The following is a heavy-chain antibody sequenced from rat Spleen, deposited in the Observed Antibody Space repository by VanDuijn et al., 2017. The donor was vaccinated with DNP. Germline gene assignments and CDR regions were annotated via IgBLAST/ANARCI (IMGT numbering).Heavy chain of an antibody. Sequence: EVQLVESGGGPVQPGRSMKLSCVASGFIFSDYNMAWVRQAPKTGLEWVATISYDGSSTYYRDSVKGRFTISRDNAKSTLYLQMSKLGSEDTAIYYCARARSSYIDFDYWGQGVMVTVSS. CDR2: ISYDGSST. J-gene: IGHJ2*01. D-gene: IGHD1-2*01. CDR1: GFIFSDYN. V-gene: IGHV5-7*01. CDR3: ARARSSYIDFDY.